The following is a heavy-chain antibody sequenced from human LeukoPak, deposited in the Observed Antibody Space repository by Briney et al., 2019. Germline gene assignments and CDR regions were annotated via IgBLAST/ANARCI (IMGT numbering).Heavy chain of an antibody. V-gene: IGHV3-23*01. CDR3: AKTHCSSTSCYKLGIFDY. CDR1: GFTFSSYA. CDR2: ISGSGGST. Sequence: GGSPRLSCAASGFTFSSYAMSWVRQAPGKGLEWVSAISGSGGSTYYADSVKGRFTISRDNSKNTLYLQMNSLRAEDTAVYYCAKTHCSSTSCYKLGIFDYWGQGTLVTVSS. J-gene: IGHJ4*02. D-gene: IGHD2-2*02.